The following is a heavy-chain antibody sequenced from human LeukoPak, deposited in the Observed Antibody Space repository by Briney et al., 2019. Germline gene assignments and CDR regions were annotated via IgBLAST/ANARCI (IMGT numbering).Heavy chain of an antibody. CDR3: ARRLSGYSGNYFDY. CDR1: GFTYSSYS. D-gene: IGHD5-12*01. Sequence: GGSLRLSCAASGFTYSSYSMNWVRQAPGKGLEWVSYISSSSSTIYYADSVKGRFTISRDNAKNSLYLQMNSLRAEDTAVYYCARRLSGYSGNYFDYWGQGTLVTVSS. CDR2: ISSSSSTI. V-gene: IGHV3-48*01. J-gene: IGHJ4*02.